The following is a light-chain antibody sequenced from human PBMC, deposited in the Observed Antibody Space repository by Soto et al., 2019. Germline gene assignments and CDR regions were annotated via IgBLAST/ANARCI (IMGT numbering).Light chain of an antibody. J-gene: IGKJ3*01. Sequence: EIVMTQSPATLSVSPGERATLSCRASQSVSSNLAWYQQKPGQAPRLLIYGASTRATGIPARFSGSGSGTEFTLTISSLQSEDFAVYYCQQYNNWPPPFTFGPETKVDIK. CDR3: QQYNNWPPPFT. V-gene: IGKV3-15*01. CDR1: QSVSSN. CDR2: GAS.